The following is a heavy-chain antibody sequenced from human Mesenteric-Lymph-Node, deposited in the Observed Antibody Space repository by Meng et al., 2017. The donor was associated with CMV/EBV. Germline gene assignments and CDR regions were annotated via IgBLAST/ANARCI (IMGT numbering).Heavy chain of an antibody. Sequence: GESLKISCAASGFTFSSYGMHWVRQAPGKGLEWVAFIRYDGSNKYYADSVKGRFTISRDNSKNTLYLQMNSLRAEDTAVYYCANVGADCSSTSCYTWGQGTLVTVSS. J-gene: IGHJ5*02. D-gene: IGHD2-2*01. CDR2: IRYDGSNK. V-gene: IGHV3-30*02. CDR3: ANVGADCSSTSCYT. CDR1: GFTFSSYG.